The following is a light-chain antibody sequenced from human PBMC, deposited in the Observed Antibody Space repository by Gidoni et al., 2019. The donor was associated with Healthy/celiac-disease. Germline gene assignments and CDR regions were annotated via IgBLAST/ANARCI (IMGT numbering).Light chain of an antibody. CDR2: DVS. V-gene: IGLV2-14*03. Sequence: QSALTQPASVSGSPGQPITISCTGTSSDVGGYNYVSWYQHDPGKAPKLMIYDVSNRPSGVSNRFSGSKSGNTASLTISGLQAEDEADYYCSSYTSSSTWVFGGGTKLTVL. CDR3: SSYTSSSTWV. CDR1: SSDVGGYNY. J-gene: IGLJ3*02.